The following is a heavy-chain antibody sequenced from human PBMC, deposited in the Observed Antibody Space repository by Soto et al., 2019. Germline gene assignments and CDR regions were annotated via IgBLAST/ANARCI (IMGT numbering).Heavy chain of an antibody. CDR3: AHTQLGYCISTSCSFHFDY. Sequence: SGPTLVNPTETLTLTCTFSGFSLSARGEGVGWIRQPPGKALEWLAIIYWDDDKRYSPSLRTTFTITKDTSKNQVVLTMTNMDPVDTATYYCAHTQLGYCISTSCSFHFDYWGQGTLVTVSS. V-gene: IGHV2-5*02. D-gene: IGHD2-2*01. J-gene: IGHJ4*02. CDR2: IYWDDDK. CDR1: GFSLSARGEG.